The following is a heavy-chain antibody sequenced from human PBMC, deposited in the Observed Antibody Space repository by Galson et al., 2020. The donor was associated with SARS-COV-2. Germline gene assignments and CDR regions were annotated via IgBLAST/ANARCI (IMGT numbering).Heavy chain of an antibody. CDR3: ARDFFHDYNYWFDP. V-gene: IGHV4-39*07. Sequence: ASETLSLTCTVSSGSISDNRYYWGWIRQPPGKGLEWIGSVYYSGDTYYKPSLKSRVTISVDTSKNQFSLKLRSVTAADTAVYYCARDFFHDYNYWFDPWGQGTLVIVSS. CDR2: VYYSGDT. J-gene: IGHJ5*02. CDR1: SGSISDNRYY. D-gene: IGHD4-4*01.